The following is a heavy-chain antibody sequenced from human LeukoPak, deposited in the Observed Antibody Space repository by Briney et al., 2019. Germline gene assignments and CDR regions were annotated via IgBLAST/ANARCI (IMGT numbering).Heavy chain of an antibody. CDR1: GLTFSNYA. Sequence: PGGSLRLSCSASGLTFSNYAVMWVRQAPGQGLEGVSAITSGGAPRYADSVKGRFTISRDNSKNPLYLQMNSLRAEDTAQYFCARDPNGDYIGAFEFWGRGTVVTVSS. J-gene: IGHJ3*01. CDR2: ITSGGAP. CDR3: ARDPNGDYIGAFEF. D-gene: IGHD4-17*01. V-gene: IGHV3-23*01.